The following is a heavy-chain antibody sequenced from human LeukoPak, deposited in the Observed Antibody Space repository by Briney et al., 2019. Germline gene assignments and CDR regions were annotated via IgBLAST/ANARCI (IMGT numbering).Heavy chain of an antibody. CDR2: INQDGSER. CDR3: TRDFI. CDR1: GFTSSSSW. D-gene: IGHD3-10*01. J-gene: IGHJ4*02. V-gene: IGHV3-7*05. Sequence: GGSLRLSCAGSGFTSSSSWMSWLRQAPGKGLEWVANINQDGSERYYVDSVMGRFTISRDNAKNSLSLHMTSLRGEDTAVYFCTRDFIWGQGILVTVPS.